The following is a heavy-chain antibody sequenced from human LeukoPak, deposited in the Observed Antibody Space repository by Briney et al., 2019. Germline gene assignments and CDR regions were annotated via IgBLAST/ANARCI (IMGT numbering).Heavy chain of an antibody. CDR2: IWYDGSNK. V-gene: IGHV3-33*01. CDR3: ARGVGGWTRFLYFDY. CDR1: GFTFSSYG. D-gene: IGHD3/OR15-3a*01. Sequence: GRPLRLSCAASGFTFSSYGMHWVRQAPGKGLEWVAVIWYDGSNKYYADSVKGRFTISRDNSKNTLYLQMNSLRAEDTAVYYCARGVGGWTRFLYFDYWGQGTLVTVSS. J-gene: IGHJ4*02.